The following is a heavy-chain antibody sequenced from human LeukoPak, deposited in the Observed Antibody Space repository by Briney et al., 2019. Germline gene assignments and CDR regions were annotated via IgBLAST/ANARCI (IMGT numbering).Heavy chain of an antibody. CDR3: AKGFGGYYYYMDV. CDR1: GFTFSSYA. V-gene: IGHV3-23*01. CDR2: ISGGGGST. J-gene: IGHJ6*03. Sequence: PGGSLRLSCAASGFTFSSYAMSWVRQAPGKGLEWVSAISGGGGSTYYADSVKGRFTISRDNSKNTLYLQMNSLRAEDTAVYYCAKGFGGYYYYMDVWGKGTTVTISS. D-gene: IGHD3-10*01.